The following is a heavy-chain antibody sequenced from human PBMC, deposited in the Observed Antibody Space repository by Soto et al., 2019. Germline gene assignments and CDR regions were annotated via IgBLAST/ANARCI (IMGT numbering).Heavy chain of an antibody. CDR2: IRNKANYYTT. Sequence: EVQVVESGGGLVQPGGSLRLSCAASGFPFSDLYMDWVRQAPGKGLEWVARIRNKANYYTTDYAASVKGRFTISRDDSKNSVYLQMNSLKTEDTAVYYCLIVGGTRTGGQGTLVSVSS. V-gene: IGHV3-72*01. J-gene: IGHJ4*02. CDR3: LIVGGTRT. CDR1: GFPFSDLY. D-gene: IGHD1-26*01.